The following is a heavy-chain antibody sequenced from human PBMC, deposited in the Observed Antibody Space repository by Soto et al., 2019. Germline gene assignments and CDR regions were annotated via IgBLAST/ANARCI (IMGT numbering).Heavy chain of an antibody. V-gene: IGHV3-74*01. CDR2: INSDGSST. J-gene: IGHJ5*02. CDR3: ARDTSPPYYYGSGGFDP. Sequence: HPVGSLRLSCAASGFTFSSYWMHWVRQAPGKGLVWVSRINSDGSSTSYADSVKGRFTISRDNAKNTLYLQMNSLRAEDTAVYYCARDTSPPYYYGSGGFDPWGQGTLVTVSS. CDR1: GFTFSSYW. D-gene: IGHD3-10*01.